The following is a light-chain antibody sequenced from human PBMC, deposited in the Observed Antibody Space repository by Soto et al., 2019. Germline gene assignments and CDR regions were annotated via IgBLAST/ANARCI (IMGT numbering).Light chain of an antibody. V-gene: IGKV3-11*01. CDR3: QQHSDWPSSLS. CDR2: ATS. CDR1: QSVTKS. Sequence: EIVLTQSPATLSLSPGERATLSCRASQSVTKSLAWYQQKPGQAPRLLIFATSHRATDIPTRFSGSGSETVFTLPSNGLAPEVFAVFYCQQHSDWPSSLSCGGGTKVET. J-gene: IGKJ4*01.